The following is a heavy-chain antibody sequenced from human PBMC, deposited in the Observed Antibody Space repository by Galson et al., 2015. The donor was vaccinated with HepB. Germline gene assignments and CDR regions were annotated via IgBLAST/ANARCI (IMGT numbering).Heavy chain of an antibody. J-gene: IGHJ1*01. CDR2: ISWNSGGV. CDR3: ARDIGPLTMTRGYLAS. CDR1: GFNFGDHA. D-gene: IGHD3-10*01. V-gene: IGHV3-9*01. Sequence: SLRLSCAGSGFNFGDHAMHWVRQVPGKGLEWVSAISWNSGGVGYADSVRGRFTISRDNARNSVSLQMNSLRVEDTALYYCARDIGPLTMTRGYLASWGQGTLVTIPS.